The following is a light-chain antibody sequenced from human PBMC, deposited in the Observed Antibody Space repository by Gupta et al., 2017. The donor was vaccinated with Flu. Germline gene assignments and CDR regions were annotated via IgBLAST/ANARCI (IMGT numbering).Light chain of an antibody. Sequence: QSALTQPPSASVSPGQSVTISCTGTSIDVGSSNYVSWYQQYPGKAPKIVIYEVNKRTSGVPGRFSGSKSGNTASLTVSGLQAADEADYYCSSYAGNNNYVFGTGTKVTVL. CDR3: SSYAGNNNYV. CDR2: EVN. V-gene: IGLV2-8*01. CDR1: SIDVGSSNY. J-gene: IGLJ1*01.